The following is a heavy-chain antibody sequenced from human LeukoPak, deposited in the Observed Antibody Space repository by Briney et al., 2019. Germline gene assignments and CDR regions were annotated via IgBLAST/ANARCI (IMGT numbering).Heavy chain of an antibody. CDR1: GYTFGDYG. Sequence: GASVKVSCKASGYTFGDYGITWIRQAPGQGLEWMGWVSAYTGNTNYAQSLQDRVIMIADTSTDTAYMELRSLRPDDTAVYYCARDPGRGTYDTSGFHYWGQGTLDTVSS. D-gene: IGHD3-3*01. V-gene: IGHV1-18*01. J-gene: IGHJ4*02. CDR3: ARDPGRGTYDTSGFHY. CDR2: VSAYTGNT.